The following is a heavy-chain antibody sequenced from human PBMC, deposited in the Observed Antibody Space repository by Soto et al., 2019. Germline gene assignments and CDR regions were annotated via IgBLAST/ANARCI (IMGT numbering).Heavy chain of an antibody. CDR1: GYTFTSYA. V-gene: IGHV1-3*01. Sequence: GASVKVSCKASGYTFTSYAMHWVRQAPGQRLEWMGWINAGNGNTNYAQKFQGRVTITADESTTTAYMELSSLRSEDTAVYYCASGNPATFGGITVYYYYGMDVWGQGTTVTVSS. J-gene: IGHJ6*02. CDR2: INAGNGNT. D-gene: IGHD3-16*02. CDR3: ASGNPATFGGITVYYYYGMDV.